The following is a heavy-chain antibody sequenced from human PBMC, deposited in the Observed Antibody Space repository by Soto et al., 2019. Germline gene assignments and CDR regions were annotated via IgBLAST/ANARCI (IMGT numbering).Heavy chain of an antibody. V-gene: IGHV4-4*02. J-gene: IGHJ4*02. CDR3: ASRDPGTSVDY. CDR2: IYRTGST. D-gene: IGHD1-7*01. Sequence: SETLALTCAVSGGSFSSNNWCTWVRQPPGQGLEWIGEIYRTGSTNYNPSLKSRVTISLDKSENQFSLKVTSLTAADTAVYYCASRDPGTSVDYWGQGTLVTVSS. CDR1: GGSFSSNNW.